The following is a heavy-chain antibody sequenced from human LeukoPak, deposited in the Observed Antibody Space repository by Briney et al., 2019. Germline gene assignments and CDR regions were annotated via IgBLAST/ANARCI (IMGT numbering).Heavy chain of an antibody. D-gene: IGHD1-26*01. CDR1: GFTFSSYG. CDR3: AKDRGGSYTLSLDY. V-gene: IGHV3-33*03. Sequence: GGSLRLSCAASGFTFSSYGMHWVRQAPGKGLEWVAVIWYDGSNKYYADSVKGRFTISRDNAKNSLYLQMNSLRAEDTAVYYCAKDRGGSYTLSLDYWGQGTLVTVSS. J-gene: IGHJ4*02. CDR2: IWYDGSNK.